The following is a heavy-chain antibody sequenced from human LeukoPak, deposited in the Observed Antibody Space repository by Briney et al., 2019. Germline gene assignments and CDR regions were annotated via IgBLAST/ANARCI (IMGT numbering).Heavy chain of an antibody. D-gene: IGHD3-22*01. Sequence: GGSLRLSRAASGFTFSSYAMSWVRQAPGKGLEWVSAISGSGGSTYYADSVKGRFTISRDNSKNTLYLQMNSLRAEDTAVYYCAKTSAMGDSSGYYSAFDYWGQGTLVTVSS. J-gene: IGHJ4*02. CDR1: GFTFSSYA. CDR3: AKTSAMGDSSGYYSAFDY. V-gene: IGHV3-23*01. CDR2: ISGSGGST.